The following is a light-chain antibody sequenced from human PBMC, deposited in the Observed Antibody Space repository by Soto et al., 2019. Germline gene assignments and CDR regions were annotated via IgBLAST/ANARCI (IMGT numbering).Light chain of an antibody. Sequence: QSVLTQPPSASGSPGQSVTISCTGTSSDVGGYNHVSWYQQHPGRAPKLMIYEVSKRPSGVPDRLSGSKSGNTASLTVSGLQVEDEADYYCASYTGSDTLVFGGGTQLTVL. J-gene: IGLJ2*01. V-gene: IGLV2-8*01. CDR3: ASYTGSDTLV. CDR1: SSDVGGYNH. CDR2: EVS.